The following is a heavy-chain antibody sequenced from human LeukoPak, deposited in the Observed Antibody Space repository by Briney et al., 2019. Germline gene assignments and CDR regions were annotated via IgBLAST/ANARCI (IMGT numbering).Heavy chain of an antibody. V-gene: IGHV3-74*01. D-gene: IGHD4-23*01. Sequence: GGSLRLSCAASGFTFSNYWMHWVRHDPGKGLVWVSFINPDGSTTNYADSVKGRFTISRDNSKNTLYLQMNSLRAEDTAVYYCAYGGYMDVWGKGTTVTISS. CDR2: INPDGSTT. J-gene: IGHJ6*03. CDR3: AYGGYMDV. CDR1: GFTFSNYW.